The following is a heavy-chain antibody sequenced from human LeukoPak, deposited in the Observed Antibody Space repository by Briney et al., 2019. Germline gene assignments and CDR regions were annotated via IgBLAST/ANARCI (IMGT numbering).Heavy chain of an antibody. V-gene: IGHV3-21*01. J-gene: IGHJ4*02. CDR2: ITNSGSYI. Sequence: GGSLRLSCAASGFTFSNYNMNWVRQAPGKGLEWVSCITNSGSYIYYADSVKGRFTISRDNSKNTLYLQMNSLRTEDTAVYYCAKERHVTSPVDYWGQGTLVTVSS. CDR3: AKERHVTSPVDY. CDR1: GFTFSNYN. D-gene: IGHD1-1*01.